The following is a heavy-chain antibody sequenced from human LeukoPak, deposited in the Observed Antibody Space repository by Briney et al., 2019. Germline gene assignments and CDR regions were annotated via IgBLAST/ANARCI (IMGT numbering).Heavy chain of an antibody. J-gene: IGHJ1*01. V-gene: IGHV4-59*08. CDR2: IYYSGST. Sequence: SETLSLTCTVPGGSISSYYWSWIRQPPGKGLEWIGYIYYSGSTNYNPSLKSRVTISVDTSKNQFSLKLSSVTAADTAVYYCARHGYYDSSGYDPLGYFQHWGQGTLVTVSS. CDR1: GGSISSYY. CDR3: ARHGYYDSSGYDPLGYFQH. D-gene: IGHD3-22*01.